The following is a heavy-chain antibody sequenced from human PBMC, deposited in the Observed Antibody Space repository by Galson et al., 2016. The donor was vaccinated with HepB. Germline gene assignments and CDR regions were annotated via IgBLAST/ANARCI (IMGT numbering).Heavy chain of an antibody. V-gene: IGHV3-7*01. J-gene: IGHJ6*02. CDR2: INQAGSEK. CDR1: GFTFSNYW. CDR3: MRVTSGSPGMDV. Sequence: SLRLSCAVSGFTFSNYWMNWARQAPGKGLEWVANINQAGSEKSYVGSVKGRFTISRDNAKSSLYLQIDSLRAEDTAVYYCMRVTSGSPGMDVWGQGTTVTVSS.